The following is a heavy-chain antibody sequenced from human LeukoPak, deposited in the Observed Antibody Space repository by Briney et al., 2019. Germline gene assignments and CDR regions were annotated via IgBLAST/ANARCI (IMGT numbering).Heavy chain of an antibody. D-gene: IGHD6-19*01. CDR2: ISGSGGST. J-gene: IGHJ4*02. Sequence: PGGSLRLSCAASGFTFSSYAMSWVRQAPGKGLEWVSAISGSGGSTYYADSVKGRFTISRDNSKNTLYLQMNSLRAEDTAVYYCASLPTTSPLVPQWLVEVYDYWGQGTLVTVSS. CDR1: GFTFSSYA. CDR3: ASLPTTSPLVPQWLVEVYDY. V-gene: IGHV3-23*01.